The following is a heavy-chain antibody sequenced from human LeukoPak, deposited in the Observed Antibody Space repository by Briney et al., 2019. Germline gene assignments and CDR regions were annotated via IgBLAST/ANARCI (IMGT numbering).Heavy chain of an antibody. CDR3: ATGHSYGYDY. D-gene: IGHD5-18*01. CDR1: GFSFSNFW. V-gene: IGHV3-74*01. Sequence: GGSLRLSCAASGFSFSNFWMHWGRQAPGEGLVWVALVKGDGRTTIYADSVKGRFTISRDNAKNTLYLQMNSLRADDSGVYYCATGHSYGYDYWGQGVLVTVSS. J-gene: IGHJ4*02. CDR2: VKGDGRTT.